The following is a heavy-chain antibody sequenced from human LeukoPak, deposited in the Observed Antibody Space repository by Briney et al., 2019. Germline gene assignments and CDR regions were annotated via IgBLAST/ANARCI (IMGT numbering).Heavy chain of an antibody. D-gene: IGHD6-6*01. CDR1: GGSISSYY. Sequence: SETLSLTCTVSGGSISSYYWSWIRQPPGKGLEWIGYIYTSGSTNYNPSLKSRVTISVDTSKNQFSLKLSSATAADTAVYYCARGSKKRSSSYYYYYYMDVWGKGTTVTVSS. J-gene: IGHJ6*03. V-gene: IGHV4-4*09. CDR3: ARGSKKRSSSYYYYYYMDV. CDR2: IYTSGST.